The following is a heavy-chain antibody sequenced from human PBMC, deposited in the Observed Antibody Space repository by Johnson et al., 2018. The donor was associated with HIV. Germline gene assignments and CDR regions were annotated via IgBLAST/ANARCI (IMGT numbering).Heavy chain of an antibody. CDR1: GFTVSSNY. Sequence: VQLVESGGGLVQPGGSLRLSCAASGFTVSSNYMSWVRQAPGKGLEWVSVIYSGGSTYYADSVKGRFPISRDNSKNTLYLQMNSLRAEDTAVYYCARAVYSSSSSCAFDIWGQGTMVTVSS. CDR2: IYSGGST. D-gene: IGHD6-6*01. V-gene: IGHV3-66*01. CDR3: ARAVYSSSSSCAFDI. J-gene: IGHJ3*02.